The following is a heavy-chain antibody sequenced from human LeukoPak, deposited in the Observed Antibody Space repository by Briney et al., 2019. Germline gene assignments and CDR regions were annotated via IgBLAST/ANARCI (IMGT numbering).Heavy chain of an antibody. V-gene: IGHV3-74*01. CDR1: GFTFSRYW. J-gene: IGHJ4*02. D-gene: IGHD2-21*01. Sequence: GGSLRLSCVASGFTFSRYWMHWVRQAPGKGLVWVSRINSDGRSTNYADSVKGRFTISRDSSKNTLFLQMNRLRPEDAAVYYCAKAPVTTCRGAYCYPFDYWGQGTLVTVSS. CDR2: INSDGRST. CDR3: AKAPVTTCRGAYCYPFDY.